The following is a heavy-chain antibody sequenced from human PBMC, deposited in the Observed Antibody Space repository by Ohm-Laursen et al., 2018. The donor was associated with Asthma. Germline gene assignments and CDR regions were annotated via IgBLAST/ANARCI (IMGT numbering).Heavy chain of an antibody. J-gene: IGHJ4*02. Sequence: TLSLTCTVSGGSVSSGSYYWSWIRQPPGKGLEWIGYIYYSGSTNYNPSLKSRVTISVDTSKNQFSLKLSSVTAADTAVYYCAKTTGTSSRTSDYWGQGTLVTVSS. D-gene: IGHD1-1*01. CDR3: AKTTGTSSRTSDY. CDR2: IYYSGST. V-gene: IGHV4-61*01. CDR1: GGSVSSGSYY.